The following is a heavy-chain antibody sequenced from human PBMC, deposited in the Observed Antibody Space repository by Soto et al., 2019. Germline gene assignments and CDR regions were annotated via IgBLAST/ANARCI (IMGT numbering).Heavy chain of an antibody. V-gene: IGHV1-8*01. CDR3: VRLFYYGSGSWVE. CDR1: GYTFTSYD. D-gene: IGHD3-10*01. CDR2: VNPNNGHT. J-gene: IGHJ4*02. Sequence: QVQLVQSGAEVMKPGASVKVSCKASGYTFTSYDINWVRQATGQGLERMGWVNPNNGHTGYAQKDQGRVTMTRNTSISTAYMELDSLRSEDTAVYYCVRLFYYGSGSWVEWGQGTLVTVSS.